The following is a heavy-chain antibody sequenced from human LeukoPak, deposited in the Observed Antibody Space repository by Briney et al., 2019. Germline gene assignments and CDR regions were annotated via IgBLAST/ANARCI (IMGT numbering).Heavy chain of an antibody. CDR1: GGSFSGYY. CDR2: INHSGST. CDR3: ARGLIVGASDY. V-gene: IGHV4-34*01. D-gene: IGHD1-26*01. J-gene: IGHJ4*02. Sequence: SETLSLTCAVYGGSFSGYYWSWIRQPPGKGLEWIGEINHSGSTNYNPSLKSRVTISVDTSKNQFSLKLSSVTAADTAVYYCARGLIVGASDYWGQGTLVTVSS.